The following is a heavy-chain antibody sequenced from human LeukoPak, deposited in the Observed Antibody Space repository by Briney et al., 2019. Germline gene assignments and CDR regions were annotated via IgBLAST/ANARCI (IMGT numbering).Heavy chain of an antibody. V-gene: IGHV1-2*06. J-gene: IGHJ4*02. CDR2: INPNSGGT. D-gene: IGHD3-16*02. Sequence: ASVKVSCEASGYTLTGYYMHWVRQAPGQGLEWMGRINPNSGGTNYAQKFQGRVTMTRDTSISTAYMELSRLRSDDTAVYYCARGDYDYVWGSYRLIDYWGQGTLVTVSS. CDR3: ARGDYDYVWGSYRLIDY. CDR1: GYTLTGYY.